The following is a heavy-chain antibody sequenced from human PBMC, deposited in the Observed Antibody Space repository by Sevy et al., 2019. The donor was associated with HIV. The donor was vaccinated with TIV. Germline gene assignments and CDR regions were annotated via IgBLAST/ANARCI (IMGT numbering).Heavy chain of an antibody. Sequence: GGSLRLSCAASGFTFSSYAMHWVRQAPGKGLEWAALISYDGSNKYYADSVKGRFTISRDNSKNTLYLQMNSLRAEDTAVYYSARDGEMATIFDYWGQGTLVTVSS. D-gene: IGHD5-12*01. CDR3: ARDGEMATIFDY. J-gene: IGHJ4*02. V-gene: IGHV3-30*04. CDR2: ISYDGSNK. CDR1: GFTFSSYA.